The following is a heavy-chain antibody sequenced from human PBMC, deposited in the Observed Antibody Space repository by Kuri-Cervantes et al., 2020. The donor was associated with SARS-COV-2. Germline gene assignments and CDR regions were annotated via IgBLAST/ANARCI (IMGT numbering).Heavy chain of an antibody. CDR1: GFTFSSYA. CDR2: ISGSGGST. CDR3: AKLLQAAREYYFDY. Sequence: GGSLRLSCAASGFTFSSYAMSWVRQAPGKGLEWVSAISGSGGSTYYADSVKGRFTISRDNSKNTQYLQMNRLRAEDTAVYYCAKLLQAAREYYFDYWGQGTLVTVSS. J-gene: IGHJ4*02. V-gene: IGHV3-23*01. D-gene: IGHD2-2*01.